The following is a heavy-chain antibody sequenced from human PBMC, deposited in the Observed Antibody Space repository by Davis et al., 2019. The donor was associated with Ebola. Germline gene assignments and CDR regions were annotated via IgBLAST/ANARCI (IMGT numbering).Heavy chain of an antibody. D-gene: IGHD2/OR15-2a*01. CDR3: VKDSSNIWFDI. V-gene: IGHV3-23*01. CDR1: GFIFRNYV. Sequence: GESLKISCETSGFIFRNYVMSWVRQAPGKGLEWVSTFGTVGDTYYADSVKGRFAMSRDNSRGTLYLQMNSRRVEDSAIYYCVKDSSNIWFDIWGQGTLVTVSS. J-gene: IGHJ3*02. CDR2: FGTVGDT.